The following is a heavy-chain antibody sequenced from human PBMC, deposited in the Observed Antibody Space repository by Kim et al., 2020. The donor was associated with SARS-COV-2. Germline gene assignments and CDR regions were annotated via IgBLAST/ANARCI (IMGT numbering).Heavy chain of an antibody. CDR3: ARPRPNYYDSSGYYHDAFDI. D-gene: IGHD3-22*01. CDR2: IYPGDSDT. Sequence: GESLKISCKGSGYSFTSYWIGWVRQMPGKGLEWMGIIYPGDSDTRYSPSFQGQVTISADKSISTAYLQWSSLKASDTAMYYCARPRPNYYDSSGYYHDAFDIWGQGTMVTVSS. J-gene: IGHJ3*02. V-gene: IGHV5-51*01. CDR1: GYSFTSYW.